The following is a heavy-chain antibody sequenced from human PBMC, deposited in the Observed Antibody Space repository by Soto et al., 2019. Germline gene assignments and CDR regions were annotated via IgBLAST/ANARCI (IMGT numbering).Heavy chain of an antibody. Sequence: QVRLVQSGAEVKKPGASVKVSCKASGYTFTSYGIIWVRQAPGQGLEWMGWISAYNGNTNYAQKLQGRVTMTTDTSPSTAYMELRSLRSDDTAVYYCARHSKTYYYASSGYYFFDYWGQGTLVTVSS. CDR2: ISAYNGNT. V-gene: IGHV1-18*04. J-gene: IGHJ4*02. CDR1: GYTFTSYG. CDR3: ARHSKTYYYASSGYYFFDY. D-gene: IGHD3-22*01.